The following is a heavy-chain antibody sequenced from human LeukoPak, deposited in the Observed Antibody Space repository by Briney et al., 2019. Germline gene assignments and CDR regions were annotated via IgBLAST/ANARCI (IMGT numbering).Heavy chain of an antibody. CDR3: AKDGIYDFWSGYSH. CDR1: GFTFSSYN. CDR2: ISYDGSDN. Sequence: GGSLRLSCAASGFTFSSYNMNWVRQAPGKGLEWVAEISYDGSDNYYADSVKGRFTISRDNAKNSLYLQLNSLRAEDTAVYYCAKDGIYDFWSGYSHWGQGTLVTVSS. V-gene: IGHV3-30*18. D-gene: IGHD3-3*01. J-gene: IGHJ4*02.